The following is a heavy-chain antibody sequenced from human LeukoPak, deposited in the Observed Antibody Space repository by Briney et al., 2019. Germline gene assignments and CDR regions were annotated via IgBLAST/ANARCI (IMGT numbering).Heavy chain of an antibody. D-gene: IGHD6-13*01. CDR3: AKDVDPSIAAATGGFDI. J-gene: IGHJ3*02. Sequence: GGSLRLSCAASGFTFSSYAMSWVRQAPGKGLEWVSAISGSGGSTYYADSVRGRFTISRDNSKNTLYLQMNSLRAEDTAVYYCAKDVDPSIAAATGGFDIWGQGTMVTVSS. CDR1: GFTFSSYA. V-gene: IGHV3-23*01. CDR2: ISGSGGST.